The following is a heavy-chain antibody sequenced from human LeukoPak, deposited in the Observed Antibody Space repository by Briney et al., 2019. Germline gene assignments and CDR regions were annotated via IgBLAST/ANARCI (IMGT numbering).Heavy chain of an antibody. CDR3: ARLRSDAFDI. CDR1: GGPITSSSYY. CDR2: IYYSGNT. V-gene: IGHV4-39*01. J-gene: IGHJ3*02. Sequence: SETLSLTCTVSGGPITSSSYYWGWVRQPPGKGLEWIGNIYYSGNTYYNPSLKSRVTISADTSKKQISLKLSSVTAADTAIYYCARLRSDAFDIWGQGTMVTVSS.